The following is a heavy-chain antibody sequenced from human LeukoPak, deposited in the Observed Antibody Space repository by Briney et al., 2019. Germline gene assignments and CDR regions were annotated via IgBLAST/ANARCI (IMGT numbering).Heavy chain of an antibody. D-gene: IGHD2-15*01. J-gene: IGHJ4*02. Sequence: GGSLRLSCAASGFTFSSYGMHWVRQAPGKGLEWVAFIRYDGSNKYYADSVKGRFTISRDNSKNTLYLQMNSLRAEDTAVYYCAKDLVEGYCSGGSCYSGGLSGYWGQGTLVTVSS. CDR1: GFTFSSYG. V-gene: IGHV3-30*02. CDR3: AKDLVEGYCSGGSCYSGGLSGY. CDR2: IRYDGSNK.